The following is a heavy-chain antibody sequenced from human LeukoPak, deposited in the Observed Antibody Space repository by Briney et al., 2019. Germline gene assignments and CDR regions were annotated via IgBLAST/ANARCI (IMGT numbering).Heavy chain of an antibody. CDR3: ARDLSWYYYDSSGYEDAFDI. Sequence: RASVKVSCKASGYTFTSYGISWVRQAPGQGLEWMGWISAYNGNTNYAQKLQGRVTMTTDTSTSTAYMELRSLRSDDTAVYYCARDLSWYYYDSSGYEDAFDIWGQGTMVTVSS. CDR1: GYTFTSYG. CDR2: ISAYNGNT. D-gene: IGHD3-22*01. J-gene: IGHJ3*02. V-gene: IGHV1-18*01.